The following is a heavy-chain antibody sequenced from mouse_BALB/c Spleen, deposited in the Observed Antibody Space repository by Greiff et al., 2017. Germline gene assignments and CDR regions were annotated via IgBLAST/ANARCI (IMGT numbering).Heavy chain of an antibody. CDR2: IRNKANGYTT. CDR3: ARDYYRYDGGYFDY. CDR1: GFTFTDYY. J-gene: IGHJ2*01. D-gene: IGHD2-14*01. V-gene: IGHV7-3*02. Sequence: EVNVVESGGGLVQPGGSLRLSCATSGFTFTDYYMSWVRQPPGKALEWLGFIRNKANGYTTEYSASVKGRFTISRDNSQSILYLQMNTMRAEDSATYYGARDYYRYDGGYFDYWGQGTTLTVSS.